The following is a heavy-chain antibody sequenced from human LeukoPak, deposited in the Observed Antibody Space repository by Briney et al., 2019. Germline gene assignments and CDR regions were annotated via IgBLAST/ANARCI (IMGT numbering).Heavy chain of an antibody. CDR2: INHSGST. D-gene: IGHD3-16*01. J-gene: IGHJ4*02. V-gene: IGHV4-34*01. Sequence: SETLPLTCAVYGGSFSGYYWSWIRQPPGKGLEWIGEINHSGSTNYNPSLKSRVTISVDTSKNQFSLKLSSVTAADTAVYYCARGSRLGANYFDYWGQGTLVTVSS. CDR3: ARGSRLGANYFDY. CDR1: GGSFSGYY.